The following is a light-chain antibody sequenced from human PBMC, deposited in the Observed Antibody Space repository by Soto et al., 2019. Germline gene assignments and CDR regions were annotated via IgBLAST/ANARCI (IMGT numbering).Light chain of an antibody. V-gene: IGLV2-8*01. J-gene: IGLJ1*01. CDR1: SSDVCGYNY. CDR2: EVI. CDR3: SSYAGSNNYV. Sequence: QSALTQPPSASGSPGQSVTISCTGTSSDVCGYNYISWYQQHPGKAPKLMIYEVIKRPSGVPDRFSGSKSGTTASLTVSGLRAEDEDDYFCSSYAGSNNYVFGTGTKVTVL.